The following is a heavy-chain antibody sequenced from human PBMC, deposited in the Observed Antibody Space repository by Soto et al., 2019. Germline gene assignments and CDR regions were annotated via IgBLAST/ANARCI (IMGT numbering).Heavy chain of an antibody. CDR2: FIPIFRTL. J-gene: IGHJ3*01. D-gene: IGHD3-22*01. V-gene: IGHV1-69*01. CDR3: VRDRRIYYSDPHDEFVASDYEV. CDR1: GGIFGSHG. Sequence: QVQLIQSEAEVKKPGSSVRVSCTASGGIFGSHGFSWVRQAPGQRLEWAGGFIPIFRTLTYTEKFQARVRMAADESTNTVYLDLSSLTSEDTAVYYCVRDRRIYYSDPHDEFVASDYEVWGQGTMVSVSS.